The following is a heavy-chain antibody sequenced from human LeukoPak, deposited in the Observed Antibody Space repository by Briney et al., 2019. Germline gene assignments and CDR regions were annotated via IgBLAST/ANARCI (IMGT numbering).Heavy chain of an antibody. Sequence: GGSLRLSCAASGFSLSGYGMHWVRQAPGQGLEWVAVISFDGKNEYYADSVEGRFTITRDNSENTLFLQMNSLRPEDTAVYYCTRGTKDYWGQGTLVTVSS. D-gene: IGHD1-7*01. J-gene: IGHJ4*02. CDR2: ISFDGKNE. CDR1: GFSLSGYG. CDR3: TRGTKDY. V-gene: IGHV3-30*03.